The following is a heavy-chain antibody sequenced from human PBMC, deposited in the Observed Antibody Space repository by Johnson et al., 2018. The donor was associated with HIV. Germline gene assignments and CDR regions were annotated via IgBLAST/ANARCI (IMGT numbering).Heavy chain of an antibody. V-gene: IGHV3-74*01. CDR2: INSDGSST. CDR3: AREPGYSSGPDAFDL. J-gene: IGHJ3*01. D-gene: IGHD6-19*01. Sequence: VRLVESGGGLVQPGGSLRLSCAASGFTFSSYWMHWVRQAPVKGLVWVSRINSDGSSTSYADSVKGRITISRDNAKNTLYLQMNSLRAEDTAVYYCAREPGYSSGPDAFDLWGQGTMVTVSS. CDR1: GFTFSSYW.